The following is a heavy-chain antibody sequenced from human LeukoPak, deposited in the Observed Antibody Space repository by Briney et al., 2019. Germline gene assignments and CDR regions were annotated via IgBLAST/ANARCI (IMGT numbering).Heavy chain of an antibody. Sequence: PSQTLSLTCTVSGGSISSGSYYWSWIRQPAGKGLEWIGRIYTSGSTNYNPSLKSRVTISVDTSRNQFFLRLSSVTAADTAVYYCARLEYSHSSVHYLDYWGQGTLVSVSS. J-gene: IGHJ4*02. D-gene: IGHD3-22*01. CDR1: GGSISSGSYY. V-gene: IGHV4-61*02. CDR2: IYTSGST. CDR3: ARLEYSHSSVHYLDY.